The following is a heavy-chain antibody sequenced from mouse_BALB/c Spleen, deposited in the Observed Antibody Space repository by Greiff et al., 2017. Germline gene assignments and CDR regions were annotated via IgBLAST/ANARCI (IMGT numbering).Heavy chain of an antibody. CDR1: GYSITSDYA. J-gene: IGHJ3*01. V-gene: IGHV3-2*02. Sequence: EVKLVESGPGLVKPSQSLSLTCTVTGYSITSDYAWNWIRQFPGNTLEWMGYISYSGSTSYNPSLKSRISITRDTSKNQFFLQLNSVTTEDTATYYCACDEYDGAWFAYWGQGTLVTVSA. CDR3: ACDEYDGAWFAY. D-gene: IGHD2-4*01. CDR2: ISYSGST.